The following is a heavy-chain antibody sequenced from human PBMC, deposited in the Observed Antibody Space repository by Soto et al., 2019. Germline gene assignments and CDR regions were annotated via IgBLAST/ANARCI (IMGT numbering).Heavy chain of an antibody. CDR3: PPLPRAAAGKPFPDYYYYGVDV. CDR1: GFTFSSYA. J-gene: IGHJ6*02. CDR2: ISDSGDST. Sequence: GGSLRLSCAASGFTFSSYAMSWVRQAPGKGLEWVSGISDSGDSTYYADSVKGRFTISRDNSKSTLFLQMDSLRAEDTAVYYCPPLPRAAAGKPFPDYYYYGVDVWGQGTAVTVSS. V-gene: IGHV3-23*01. D-gene: IGHD6-13*01.